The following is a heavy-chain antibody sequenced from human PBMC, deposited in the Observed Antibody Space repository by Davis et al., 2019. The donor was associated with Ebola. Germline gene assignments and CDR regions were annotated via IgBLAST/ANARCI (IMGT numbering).Heavy chain of an antibody. D-gene: IGHD3-22*01. Sequence: PGGSLRLSCAASAFTFSTYTMNWVRQAPGKGLEWVSSITTSSRYIYYTNSVKGRFTISRDDAKNSLYLQMNSLRAEDTAVYYCARAGITMIVVVTLWGQGTLVTVSS. CDR1: AFTFSTYT. J-gene: IGHJ4*02. V-gene: IGHV3-21*01. CDR2: ITTSSRYI. CDR3: ARAGITMIVVVTL.